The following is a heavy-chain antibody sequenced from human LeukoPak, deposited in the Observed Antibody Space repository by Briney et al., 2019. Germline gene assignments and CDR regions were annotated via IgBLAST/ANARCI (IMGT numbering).Heavy chain of an antibody. CDR1: GFTFSSYS. J-gene: IGHJ6*03. CDR3: ARVDSSGYPRGAFRYYYYMDV. Sequence: GGSLRLSCAASGFTFSSYSMNWVRQAPGKGLEWVSYISSSSSTIYYADSVKGRFTISRDNAKNSLYLQMNSLRAEDTAVYYCARVDSSGYPRGAFRYYYYMDVWGKGTTVTVSS. CDR2: ISSSSSTI. D-gene: IGHD3-22*01. V-gene: IGHV3-48*01.